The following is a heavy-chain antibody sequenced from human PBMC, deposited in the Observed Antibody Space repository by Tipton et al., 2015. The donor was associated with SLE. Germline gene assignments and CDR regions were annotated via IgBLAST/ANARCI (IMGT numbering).Heavy chain of an antibody. CDR2: IYTSGYT. D-gene: IGHD2-2*01. V-gene: IGHV4-61*02. CDR1: GGSISFGSYY. CDR3: AREGEIVVPLRAYYYLDV. J-gene: IGHJ6*03. Sequence: LRLSCTVSGGSISFGSYYWSWIRQPAGKGLEWIGRIYTSGYTDYSPSLKSRVTISLDASKNQFSLKLSSVTAADTAMYYCAREGEIVVPLRAYYYLDVWGKGTTVTVSS.